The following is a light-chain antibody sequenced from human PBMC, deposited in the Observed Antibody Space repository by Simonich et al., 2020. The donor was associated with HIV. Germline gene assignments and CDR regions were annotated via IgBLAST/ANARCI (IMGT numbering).Light chain of an antibody. J-gene: IGKJ1*01. V-gene: IGKV1-5*03. Sequence: DIQMTKSPSTLSASVGDRVTITCRASQSISNWLAWYQQKPGKAPKLLIYKASSLESGVPSRFSGSGSGTEFTLTISSLQPDDFATYYCQQYNSDSTFGQGTKVEIK. CDR2: KAS. CDR3: QQYNSDST. CDR1: QSISNW.